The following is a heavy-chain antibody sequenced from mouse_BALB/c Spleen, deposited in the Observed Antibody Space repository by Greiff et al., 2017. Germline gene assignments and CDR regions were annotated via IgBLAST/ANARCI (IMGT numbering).Heavy chain of an antibody. CDR3: ARDRWLLGAWFAY. Sequence: EVQLVESGGGLVQPGGSLKLSCAASGFTFSSYGMSWVRQTPDKRLELVATINSNGGSTYYPDSVKGRFTISRDNAKNTLYLQMSSLKSEDTAMYYCARDRWLLGAWFAYWGQGTLVTVSA. J-gene: IGHJ3*01. D-gene: IGHD2-3*01. V-gene: IGHV5-6-3*01. CDR2: INSNGGST. CDR1: GFTFSSYG.